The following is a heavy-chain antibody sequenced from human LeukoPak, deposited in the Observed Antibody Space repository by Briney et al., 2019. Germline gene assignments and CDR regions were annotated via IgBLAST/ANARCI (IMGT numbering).Heavy chain of an antibody. V-gene: IGHV3-30*04. Sequence: GRSLRLSCAASGFSFSSYAMHWVRQAPGKGLEWVAMMSFDGSKKYDADSVKGRFTISRDNSKNTLYLQMNSLRAEDTAVYYCARALAFYGSRGGGFYNWGQGKMGTVSS. CDR2: MSFDGSKK. D-gene: IGHD3-22*01. J-gene: IGHJ3*02. CDR3: ARALAFYGSRGGGFYN. CDR1: GFSFSSYA.